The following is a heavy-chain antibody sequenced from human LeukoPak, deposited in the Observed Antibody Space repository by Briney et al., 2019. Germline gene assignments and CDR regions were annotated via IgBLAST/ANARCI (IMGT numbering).Heavy chain of an antibody. Sequence: PGRSLRLSCAASGFRFSSYAMHWVRQAPGKGLEWVSTISSGSDYIYYADSVRGRFTISRDNAENSLYLQMNSLRAEDTAVYYCTRDLSLAAPQGFDYWGQGTLVTVSS. CDR2: ISSGSDYI. D-gene: IGHD6-6*01. CDR3: TRDLSLAAPQGFDY. V-gene: IGHV3-21*01. CDR1: GFRFSSYA. J-gene: IGHJ4*02.